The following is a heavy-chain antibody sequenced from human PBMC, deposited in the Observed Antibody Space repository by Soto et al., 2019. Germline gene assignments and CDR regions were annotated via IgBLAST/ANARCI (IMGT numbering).Heavy chain of an antibody. CDR1: GFTFSSYS. D-gene: IGHD2-2*01. CDR2: ISSSSSYI. V-gene: IGHV3-21*01. CDR3: ARDLRYQLRPPGFWYYYYGMDV. J-gene: IGHJ6*02. Sequence: GGSLRLSCAASGFTFSSYSMNWVRQAPGKGLEWVSSISSSSSYIYYADSVKGRFTIARDNAKNSLYLQMNSLRAEGTAVYYCARDLRYQLRPPGFWYYYYGMDVWGQGTTVTVSS.